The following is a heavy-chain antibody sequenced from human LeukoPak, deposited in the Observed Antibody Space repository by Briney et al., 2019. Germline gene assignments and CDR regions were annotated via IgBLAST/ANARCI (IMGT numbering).Heavy chain of an antibody. CDR2: ISWNSGSI. CDR3: AEDMRY. Sequence: GGSLRLSCAASGFTFDDYAMHWVRQAPGKGLEWVSGISWNSGSIGYADSVKGRFTISRDNAKNSLYLQMNSLRAEDTALYYCAEDMRYWGQGTLVTVSS. V-gene: IGHV3-9*01. J-gene: IGHJ1*01. CDR1: GFTFDDYA.